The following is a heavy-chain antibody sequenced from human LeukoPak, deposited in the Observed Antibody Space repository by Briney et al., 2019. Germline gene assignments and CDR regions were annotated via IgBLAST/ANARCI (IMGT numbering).Heavy chain of an antibody. Sequence: SETLSLTCTVPGGSISSYYWSWIRQPPGKGLEWIGEINHSGSTNYNPSLKSRVTISVDTSKNQFSLKLSSVTAADTAVYYCHYYYDSSGYYWSYFFDYWGQGTLVTVSS. D-gene: IGHD3-22*01. V-gene: IGHV4-34*01. CDR3: HYYYDSSGYYWSYFFDY. CDR1: GGSISSYY. CDR2: INHSGST. J-gene: IGHJ4*02.